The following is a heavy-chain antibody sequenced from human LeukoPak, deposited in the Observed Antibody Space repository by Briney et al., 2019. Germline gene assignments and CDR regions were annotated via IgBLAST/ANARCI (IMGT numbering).Heavy chain of an antibody. Sequence: GASVKVSCKASGYTFTSYGISWVRQAPGQGLEWMGWISAYNGNTNYAQKLQGRVTMTTDTSTSTAYMELRSLRSDDTAVYYCARVGYDFWSGYSGYYYMDVWGKGTTVTVSS. CDR3: ARVGYDFWSGYSGYYYMDV. CDR1: GYTFTSYG. V-gene: IGHV1-18*01. CDR2: ISAYNGNT. D-gene: IGHD3-3*01. J-gene: IGHJ6*03.